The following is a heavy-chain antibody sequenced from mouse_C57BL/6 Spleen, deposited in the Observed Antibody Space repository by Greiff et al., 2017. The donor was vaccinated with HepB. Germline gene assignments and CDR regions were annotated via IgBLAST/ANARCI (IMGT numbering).Heavy chain of an antibody. D-gene: IGHD4-1*01. V-gene: IGHV5-17*01. J-gene: IGHJ4*01. CDR2: ISSGSSTI. CDR3: ARPGGGYAMDY. Sequence: EVQLVESGGGLVKPGGSLKLSCAASGFTFSDYGMHWVRQAPEKGLEWVAYISSGSSTIYYADTVKGRFTISRDNAKNTLFLQMTSLRSEDTAMYYCARPGGGYAMDYWGQGTSVTVSS. CDR1: GFTFSDYG.